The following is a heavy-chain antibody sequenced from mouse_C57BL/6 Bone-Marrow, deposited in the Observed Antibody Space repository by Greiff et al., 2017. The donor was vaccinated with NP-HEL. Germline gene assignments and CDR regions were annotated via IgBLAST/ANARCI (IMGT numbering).Heavy chain of an antibody. D-gene: IGHD1-1*01. V-gene: IGHV1-18*01. J-gene: IGHJ1*03. CDR2: INPNNGGT. CDR3: APRVATDWYFDV. CDR1: GYTFTDYN. Sequence: EVQLQQSGPELVKPGASVKIPCKASGYTFTDYNMDWVKQSHGKSLEWIGDINPNNGGTIYNQKFKGKATLTVDKSSSTAYMELRSLTSEDTAVYYCAPRVATDWYFDVWGTGTTVTVSS.